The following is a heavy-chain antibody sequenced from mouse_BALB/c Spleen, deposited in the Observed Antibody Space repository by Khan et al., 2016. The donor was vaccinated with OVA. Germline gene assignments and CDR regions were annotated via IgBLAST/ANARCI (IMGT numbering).Heavy chain of an antibody. CDR2: IYPFNDDT. D-gene: IGHD2-14*01. CDR1: GYTFTSYV. CDR3: AKNYRYDVYCDY. V-gene: IGHV1S136*01. Sequence: VQLQQSGPELVKPGASVKMSCKASGYTFTSYVMHWLRQKPGQGLEWLGYIYPFNDDTKYNEKFKGKATLTSDKSSSTAYMELSSLTSEDSAVYDGAKNYRYDVYCDYGGQGTTLTVSS. J-gene: IGHJ2*01.